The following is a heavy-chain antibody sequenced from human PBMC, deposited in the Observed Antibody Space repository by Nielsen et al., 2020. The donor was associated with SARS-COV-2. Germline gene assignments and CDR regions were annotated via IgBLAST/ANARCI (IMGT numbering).Heavy chain of an antibody. V-gene: IGHV1-2*06. D-gene: IGHD3-22*01. J-gene: IGHJ4*02. CDR1: GYSFTGFY. CDR2: VNVNSGAT. Sequence: VSVKVSCKASGYSFTGFYIHWVRQTPGQGLEWMGRVNVNSGATSYAEKFQGRITVTRDMSMRTAYMELRRLRSDDTAVYYCARGEHYYDSSGYDYWGQGTLVTVSS. CDR3: ARGEHYYDSSGYDY.